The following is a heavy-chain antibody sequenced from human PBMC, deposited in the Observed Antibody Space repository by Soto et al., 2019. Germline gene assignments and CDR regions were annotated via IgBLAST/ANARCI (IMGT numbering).Heavy chain of an antibody. J-gene: IGHJ5*02. V-gene: IGHV4-34*01. D-gene: IGHD5-12*01. CDR3: ARVDIVTTNWFDP. CDR2: INHRGYT. Sequence: QVQLQQWGAGLLKPSETLSLTCAVYGGSFSGYYWSWIRQPPGQGLEWIGEINHRGYTTYNPSLKSRVTISVDTSKNQFSLKLSSVTAAGTAVYYCARVDIVTTNWFDPWGQGTPVTVSS. CDR1: GGSFSGYY.